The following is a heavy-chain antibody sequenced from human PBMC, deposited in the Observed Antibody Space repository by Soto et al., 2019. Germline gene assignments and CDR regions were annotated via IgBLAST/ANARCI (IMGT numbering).Heavy chain of an antibody. J-gene: IGHJ4*02. D-gene: IGHD2-21*02. V-gene: IGHV3-30-3*01. CDR3: ATDQVAVTGSLIDS. CDR2: ISYDGRET. Sequence: PGGSLRLSCAASGFTFSAYAFHWVRQAPGKGLEWLSVISYDGRETHYADSVEGRFIISRDSSKKTAYLQMNSLRGDDTAVYFCATDQVAVTGSLIDSWGQGTLVTVSS. CDR1: GFTFSAYA.